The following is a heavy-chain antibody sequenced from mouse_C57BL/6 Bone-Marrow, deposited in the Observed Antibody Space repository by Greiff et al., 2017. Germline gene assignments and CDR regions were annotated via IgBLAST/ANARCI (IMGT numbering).Heavy chain of an antibody. V-gene: IGHV1-54*01. Sequence: QVQLQQSGAELVRPGTSVKVSCKASGYAFTNYLIEWVKQRPGQGLEWIGVINPGSGGTNYKEKFKGKATLTADKSSSTAYMQLSSLTSEDSAVYCWARKGVADYWGQGTTLTVSS. D-gene: IGHD1-3*01. CDR2: INPGSGGT. CDR1: GYAFTNYL. CDR3: ARKGVADY. J-gene: IGHJ2*01.